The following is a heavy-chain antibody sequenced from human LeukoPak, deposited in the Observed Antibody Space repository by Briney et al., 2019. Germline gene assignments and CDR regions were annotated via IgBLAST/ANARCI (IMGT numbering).Heavy chain of an antibody. V-gene: IGHV1-2*02. CDR2: INPNSGGT. Sequence: ASVKVSCKASGYTFTGYYMHWVRQAPGQGLEWMGWINPNSGGTNYAQKFQGRVTMTRDTSISTAYMELSRLRSDDTAVYYCARVRDRRLSTITIFGYWGQGTLVTVSS. J-gene: IGHJ4*02. D-gene: IGHD3-3*01. CDR1: GYTFTGYY. CDR3: ARVRDRRLSTITIFGY.